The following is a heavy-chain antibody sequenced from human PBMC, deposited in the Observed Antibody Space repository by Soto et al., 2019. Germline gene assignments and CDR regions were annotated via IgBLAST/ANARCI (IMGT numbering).Heavy chain of an antibody. CDR1: GHTFTGHH. Sequence: VQMVQSGAEVKKPGASVKVSCKASGHTFTGHHMHWVRQAPGQGLEWMGAIDPRDSYTKYSPSFQGHVTISVDKSISTAYLQWNSLKASDTAIYYCAREKSDLELFNWLDPWGQGTLVTVSS. CDR2: IDPRDSYT. CDR3: AREKSDLELFNWLDP. V-gene: IGHV5-10-1*01. J-gene: IGHJ5*02. D-gene: IGHD1-7*01.